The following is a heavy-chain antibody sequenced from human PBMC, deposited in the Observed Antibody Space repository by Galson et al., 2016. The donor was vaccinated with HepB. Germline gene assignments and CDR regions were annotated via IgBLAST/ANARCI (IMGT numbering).Heavy chain of an antibody. V-gene: IGHV3-30-3*01. D-gene: IGHD1-26*01. CDR2: LSHDGVTK. CDR3: AREWELGGYFDY. Sequence: SLRLSYAASEFTFNNCPLHWVRQAPGKGLEWVAVLSHDGVTKFYADSVRARFTISRDKSKTTVYLQMDGLSAEDTAVSYCAREWELGGYFDYWGQGTLVTVSS. J-gene: IGHJ4*02. CDR1: EFTFNNCP.